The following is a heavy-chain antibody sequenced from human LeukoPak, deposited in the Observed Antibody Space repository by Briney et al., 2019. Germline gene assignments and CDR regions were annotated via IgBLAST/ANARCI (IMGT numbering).Heavy chain of an antibody. D-gene: IGHD3-16*01. CDR1: GDTFSTYA. V-gene: IGHV1-69*13. CDR2: IIPIYATP. J-gene: IGHJ4*02. Sequence: ASVKVSCKTSGDTFSTYAISWVRQAPGQGLEWMGSIIPIYATPNYAQKLQGRLTITADESTTTAYMELTSLRSDDTAVYYCARVRYRLAETYIDYWGQGTLVTVSS. CDR3: ARVRYRLAETYIDY.